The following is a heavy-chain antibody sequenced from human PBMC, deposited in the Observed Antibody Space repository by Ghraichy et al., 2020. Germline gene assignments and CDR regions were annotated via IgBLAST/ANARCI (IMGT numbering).Heavy chain of an antibody. J-gene: IGHJ5*02. V-gene: IGHV4-59*01. Sequence: SETLSLTCTVSGGSISSYYWSWIRQPPGKGLEWIGYIYYSGSTNYNPSLKSRVTISVDTSKNQFSLKLSSVTAADTAVYYCAREAYPPHTMIVAESWFDPWGQGTLVTVSS. CDR1: GGSISSYY. CDR2: IYYSGST. D-gene: IGHD3-22*01. CDR3: AREAYPPHTMIVAESWFDP.